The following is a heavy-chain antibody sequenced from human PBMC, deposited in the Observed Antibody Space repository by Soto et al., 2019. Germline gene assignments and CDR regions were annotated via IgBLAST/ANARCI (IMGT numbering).Heavy chain of an antibody. CDR2: IIPIFGTA. Sequence: QVQLVQSGAEVKKPGSSVKCSCKASGGTFSSYAISWARQAPGQGLEWMGGIIPIFGTANYAQKFQGIVTITADESTSTADMELISLRSEDTAVYYCARSPRGTGAVGCVEYYFDYWGKGTLVTVSS. V-gene: IGHV1-69*01. D-gene: IGHD1-1*01. CDR1: GGTFSSYA. CDR3: ARSPRGTGAVGCVEYYFDY. J-gene: IGHJ4*02.